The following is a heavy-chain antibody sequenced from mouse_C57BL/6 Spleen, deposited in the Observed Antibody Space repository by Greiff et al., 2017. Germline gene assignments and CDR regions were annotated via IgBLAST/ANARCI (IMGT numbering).Heavy chain of an antibody. CDR1: GYAFTNYL. Sequence: VMLVESGAELVRPGTSVKVSCKASGYAFTNYLIEWVKQRPGQGLEWIGVINPGSGGTNYNEKFKGKATLTADKSSSTAYMQLSSLTSEDSAVYFCAIITTVVMDYWGQGTSVTVSS. J-gene: IGHJ4*01. CDR2: INPGSGGT. CDR3: AIITTVVMDY. D-gene: IGHD1-1*01. V-gene: IGHV1-54*01.